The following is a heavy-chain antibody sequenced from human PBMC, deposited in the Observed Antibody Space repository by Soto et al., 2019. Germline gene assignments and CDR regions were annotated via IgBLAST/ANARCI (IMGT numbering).Heavy chain of an antibody. CDR1: GFSLSTSGVG. D-gene: IGHD3-16*02. CDR2: IYWDDDK. V-gene: IGHV2-5*02. J-gene: IGHJ4*02. CDR3: AHTGGLANMITFGGVIGRPFDY. Sequence: QITLKESGPTLVKPTQTLTLTCTFSGFSLSTSGVGVGWIRQPPGKALEWLALIYWDDDKRYSPSLKSRLTSTKDTSKNQVVLTMTNMDPVDTATYYCAHTGGLANMITFGGVIGRPFDYWGQGTLVTVSS.